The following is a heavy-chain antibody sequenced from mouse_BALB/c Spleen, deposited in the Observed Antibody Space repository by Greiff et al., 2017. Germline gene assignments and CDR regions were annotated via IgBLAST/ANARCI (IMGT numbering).Heavy chain of an antibody. Sequence: DVKLVESGGGLVKPGGSLKLSCAASGFTFSSYAMSWVRQSPEKRLVWVAEISSGGSFTYYPDTVKGRFTISRDNAKNTLYLEMSSLRSEDTAMYYGARDGIRLRAAMDYWGQGTSVTVAS. CDR3: ARDGIRLRAAMDY. D-gene: IGHD1-2*01. V-gene: IGHV5-9-4*01. CDR2: ISSGGSFT. CDR1: GFTFSSYA. J-gene: IGHJ4*01.